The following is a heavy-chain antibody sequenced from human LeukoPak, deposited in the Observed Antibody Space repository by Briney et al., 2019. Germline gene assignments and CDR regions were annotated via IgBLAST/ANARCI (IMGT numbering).Heavy chain of an antibody. V-gene: IGHV4-59*01. CDR2: IYHNGNS. D-gene: IGHD6-6*01. CDR3: ARGVEYSSSSGLGY. CDR1: GDSFNEYY. J-gene: IGHJ4*02. Sequence: SETLSLTCSVFGDSFNEYYWNWVRQPPGKGLQWIGYIYHNGNSNYNPSLKSRVTISVDTSKNQFSLKLSSVTAADTAVYYCARGVEYSSSSGLGYWGQGTLVTVSS.